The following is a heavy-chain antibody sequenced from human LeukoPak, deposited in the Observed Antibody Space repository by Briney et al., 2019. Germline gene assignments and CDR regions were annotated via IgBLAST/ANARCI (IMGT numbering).Heavy chain of an antibody. J-gene: IGHJ6*03. D-gene: IGHD2-15*01. Sequence: GGSLRLSCTVSGFTVSSNSMSWVRQAPGKGLEWVSSISSSSSYIYYADSVKGRFTISRDNAKNSLYLQMNSLRAEDTAVYYCASYCSGGSCYSGYYMDVWGKGTTVTVSS. CDR3: ASYCSGGSCYSGYYMDV. CDR1: GFTVSSNS. CDR2: ISSSSSYI. V-gene: IGHV3-21*01.